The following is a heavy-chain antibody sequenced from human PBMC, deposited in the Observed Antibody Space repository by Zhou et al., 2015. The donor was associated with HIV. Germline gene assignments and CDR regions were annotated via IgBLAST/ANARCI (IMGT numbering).Heavy chain of an antibody. Sequence: QVQLVQSGAEVKKPGASVKVSCKASGYTFTDYYLHWVRQAPGRGLEWMGWINPKSGGTDLAQKFQGRVTMTRDTSVSTAYMELDRLRSDDTAVYYCASRLNDNDDAFDIWGQGTKVTVSS. CDR3: ASRLNDNDDAFDI. D-gene: IGHD1-1*01. J-gene: IGHJ3*02. V-gene: IGHV1-2*02. CDR2: INPKSGGT. CDR1: GYTFTDYY.